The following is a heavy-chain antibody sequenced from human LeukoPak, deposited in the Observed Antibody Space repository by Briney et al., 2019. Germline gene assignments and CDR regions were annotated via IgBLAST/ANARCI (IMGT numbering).Heavy chain of an antibody. J-gene: IGHJ5*02. CDR3: ARQVDLVTRVRGIIRWFDP. D-gene: IGHD3-10*01. Sequence: LGESLKISCKGSGYSFTSYWIGWVRQMPGKGLEWMRIIYPGDSDTRYSPSFQGQVTISVDKSISTAYLQWSSLKASDTAMYYCARQVDLVTRVRGIIRWFDPWGQGTLVTVSS. CDR1: GYSFTSYW. CDR2: IYPGDSDT. V-gene: IGHV5-51*01.